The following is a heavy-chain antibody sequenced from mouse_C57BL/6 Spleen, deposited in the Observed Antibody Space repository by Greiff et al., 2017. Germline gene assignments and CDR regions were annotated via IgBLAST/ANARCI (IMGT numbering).Heavy chain of an antibody. CDR2: ISSGSSTI. Sequence: DVMLVESGGGLVKPGGSLKLSCAASGFTFSDYGMHWVRQAPEKGLEWVAYISSGSSTIYYADTVKGRFTISRDNAKNTLFLQMTSLRSEDTAMYYCASDPPRHAMDYWGQGTSVTVSS. CDR1: GFTFSDYG. V-gene: IGHV5-17*01. J-gene: IGHJ4*01. CDR3: ASDPPRHAMDY.